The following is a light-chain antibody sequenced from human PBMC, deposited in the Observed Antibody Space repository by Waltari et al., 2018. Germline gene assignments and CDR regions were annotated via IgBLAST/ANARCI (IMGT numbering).Light chain of an antibody. CDR1: GSHIGSNS. V-gene: IGLV1-47*01. J-gene: IGLJ2*01. CDR3: GIWDHTLRFV. CDR2: KNN. Sequence: QSVLTQPPSASGTPGQRVTISCSGSGSHIGSNSVYWYQHLPGMAPKLLVYKNNQRPSGVPDRFSSSKSGTSASLAISGLRSEDEADYYCGIWDHTLRFVFGGGTRLTVL.